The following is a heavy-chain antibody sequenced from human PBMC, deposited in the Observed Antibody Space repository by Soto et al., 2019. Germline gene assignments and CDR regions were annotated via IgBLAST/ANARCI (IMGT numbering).Heavy chain of an antibody. CDR2: LTWGGSA. Sequence: GGSLRLSCAGSGFTFSDYGMNWVLQAPGKGLEWVSGLTWGGSAYYAESVRGRFTISRDNSKSILYVQMNSLRVEDTAVYYCAKERTSSTYDGMDVWGQGTPVTVSS. CDR1: GFTFSDYG. CDR3: AKERTSSTYDGMDV. V-gene: IGHV3-23*01. D-gene: IGHD6-6*01. J-gene: IGHJ6*02.